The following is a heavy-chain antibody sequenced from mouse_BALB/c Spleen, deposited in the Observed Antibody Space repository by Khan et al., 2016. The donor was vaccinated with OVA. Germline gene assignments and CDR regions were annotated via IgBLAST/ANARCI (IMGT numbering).Heavy chain of an antibody. V-gene: IGHV1-4*01. J-gene: IGHJ2*01. CDR2: INPSSGYT. D-gene: IGHD3-3*01. CDR1: GYTFTSYT. CDR3: ARKSTRASY. Sequence: QVKLQQDGAELVKPGASVKMSGKASGYTFTSYTMHWVKQRPGQGLEWIGYINPSSGYTKYNQKFKDKATLTADKSSSTAYMQLSSLTSEDSAVYYCARKSTRASYWGQGTTLTVSS.